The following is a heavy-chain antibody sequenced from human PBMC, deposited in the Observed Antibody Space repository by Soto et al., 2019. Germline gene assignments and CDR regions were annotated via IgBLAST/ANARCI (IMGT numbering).Heavy chain of an antibody. CDR1: GFTFSSYS. CDR2: ISSSSSYI. Sequence: GGSLRLSCAASGFTFSSYSMNWVRQAPGKGLEWVSSISSSSSYIYYADSVKGRFTISRDNAKNSLYLQMNSLRAEDTAVYYCARPGWLPSSPNAFDIWGQGTMVTVSS. J-gene: IGHJ3*02. V-gene: IGHV3-21*01. CDR3: ARPGWLPSSPNAFDI. D-gene: IGHD2-2*01.